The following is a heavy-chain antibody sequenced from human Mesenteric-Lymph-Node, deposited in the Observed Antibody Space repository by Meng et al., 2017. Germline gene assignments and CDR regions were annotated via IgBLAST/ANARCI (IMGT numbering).Heavy chain of an antibody. Sequence: SVKVSCKASGGTFSSYTISWVRQAPGQGLEWMGRIIPILGIANYAQKFQGRVTITADKSTSTAYMELSSLRSEDTAVYYCARGYYYGSGSYYNDNLFDPWGQGNLVNGAS. CDR3: ARGYYYGSGSYYNDNLFDP. CDR1: GGTFSSYT. D-gene: IGHD3-10*01. CDR2: IIPILGIA. V-gene: IGHV1-69*02. J-gene: IGHJ5*02.